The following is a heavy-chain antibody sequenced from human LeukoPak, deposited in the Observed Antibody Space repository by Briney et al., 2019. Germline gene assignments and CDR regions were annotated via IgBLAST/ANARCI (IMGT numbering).Heavy chain of an antibody. J-gene: IGHJ4*02. V-gene: IGHV1-69*04. CDR1: GGTFSSYA. CDR2: IIPILDIA. Sequence: ASVKVSCKASGGTFSSYAISWVRQAPGQGLEWMGRIIPILDIANYAQKFQGRVTITADKSTSTAYMELSSLRSEDTAVYYCARDLTPLYGSGAPPRRWGQGTLVTVSS. D-gene: IGHD3-10*01. CDR3: ARDLTPLYGSGAPPRR.